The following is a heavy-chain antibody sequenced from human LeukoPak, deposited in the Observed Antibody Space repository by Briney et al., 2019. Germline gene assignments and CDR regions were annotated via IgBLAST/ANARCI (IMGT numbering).Heavy chain of an antibody. CDR2: ISSSGGTT. CDR1: GFTFSNYA. V-gene: IGHV3-23*01. CDR3: AVYGDSLDY. D-gene: IGHD4-17*01. J-gene: IGHJ4*02. Sequence: GGSLRLSCAASGFTFSNYAMNWVRQAPGKGLEWVSAISSSGGTTYYADSVKGRFTISRDNSKNTLYLQMNSLRAEDTAVYYCAVYGDSLDYWGQGTLVTVSS.